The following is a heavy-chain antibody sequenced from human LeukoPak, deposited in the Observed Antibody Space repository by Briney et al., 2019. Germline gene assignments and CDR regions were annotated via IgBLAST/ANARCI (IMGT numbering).Heavy chain of an antibody. V-gene: IGHV4-4*02. CDR2: VHLSGRT. D-gene: IGHD2/OR15-2a*01. J-gene: IGHJ4*02. Sequence: PSETLSLTCGVSGGSISSTNWWTWVRQPPGGRLEWIGEVHLSGRTHYNPSLESRVTMSVDMSENHISLKLTSVTAADTAVYYCAREGGFYRPLDYSGQGTLVIVSS. CDR3: AREGGFYRPLDY. CDR1: GGSISSTNW.